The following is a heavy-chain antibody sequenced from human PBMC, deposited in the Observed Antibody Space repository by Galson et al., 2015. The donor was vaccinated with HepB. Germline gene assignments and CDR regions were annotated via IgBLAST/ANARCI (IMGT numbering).Heavy chain of an antibody. CDR3: AKDRSVCSSTSCYSGDAFDI. V-gene: IGHV3-23*01. J-gene: IGHJ3*02. D-gene: IGHD2-2*01. CDR2: ISGAGRRT. CDR1: GFTFSNYA. Sequence: SLRLSCAASGFTFSNYAMNWVRQAPGKGLEWVSGISGAGRRTDYTDSVKGRFTISRDNSKNTLYLQMNSLRAEDTAVYYCAKDRSVCSSTSCYSGDAFDIWGQGTMVTVSS.